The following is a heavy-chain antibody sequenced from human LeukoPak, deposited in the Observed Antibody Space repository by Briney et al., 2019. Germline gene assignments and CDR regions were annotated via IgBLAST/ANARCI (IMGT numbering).Heavy chain of an antibody. V-gene: IGHV4-30-2*01. CDR3: ARGIQLWTIPGGPNPLHYYYGMDV. CDR2: IYHSGST. Sequence: SQTLSLTCAVSGGSISSGGYSWSWIRQPPGKGLEWIGYIYHSGSTYYNPSLKSRVTISVDRSKNQFSLKLSSVTAADTAVYYCARGIQLWTIPGGPNPLHYYYGMDVWGQGTTVTVSS. CDR1: GGSISSGGYS. J-gene: IGHJ6*02. D-gene: IGHD5-18*01.